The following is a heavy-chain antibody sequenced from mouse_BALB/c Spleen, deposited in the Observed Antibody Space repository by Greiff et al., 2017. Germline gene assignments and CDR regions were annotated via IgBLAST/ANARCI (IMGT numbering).Heavy chain of an antibody. J-gene: IGHJ4*01. CDR3: ARHSYYYGSSFYAMDY. CDR2: ISSGGGST. V-gene: IGHV5-12-1*01. CDR1: GFAFSSYD. D-gene: IGHD1-1*01. Sequence: VQLKESGGGLVKPGGSLKLSCAASGFAFSSYDMSWVRQTPEKRLEWVAYISSGGGSTYYPDTVKGRFTISRDNAKNTLYLQMSSLKSEDTAMYYCARHSYYYGSSFYAMDYWGQGTSVTVSS.